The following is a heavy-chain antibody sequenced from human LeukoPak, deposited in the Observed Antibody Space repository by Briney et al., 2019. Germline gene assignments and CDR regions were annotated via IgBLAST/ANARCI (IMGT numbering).Heavy chain of an antibody. CDR2: IWYDGSNK. Sequence: GGSLRLSCAASGFTFSSYGMHWVRQAPGKGLEWVAVIWYDGSNKYYADSVKGRFTISRDNSKNTLHLQMNSLRAEDTAVYYCARDGAYGDYLFPDFWGQGTLVTVSS. D-gene: IGHD4-17*01. V-gene: IGHV3-33*01. J-gene: IGHJ4*02. CDR1: GFTFSSYG. CDR3: ARDGAYGDYLFPDF.